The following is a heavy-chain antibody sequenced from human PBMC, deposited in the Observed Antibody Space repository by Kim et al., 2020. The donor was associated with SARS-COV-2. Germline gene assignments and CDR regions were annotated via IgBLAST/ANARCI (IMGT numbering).Heavy chain of an antibody. CDR3: AKESRLATINFGLDV. CDR1: GFTFNMYG. D-gene: IGHD5-12*01. J-gene: IGHJ6*02. V-gene: IGHV3-30*18. Sequence: GGSLRLSCAVSGFTFNMYGMHWVRQAPGKGPEWVAVIANDASSKYHADSVKGRFTISRDNSKNTLYLQMNSLRPEDTAVYYCAKESRLATINFGLDVWGQGTTVTVSS. CDR2: IANDASSK.